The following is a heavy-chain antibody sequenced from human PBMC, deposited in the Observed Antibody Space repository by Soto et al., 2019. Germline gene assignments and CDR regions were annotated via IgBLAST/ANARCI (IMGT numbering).Heavy chain of an antibody. D-gene: IGHD1-26*01. V-gene: IGHV6-1*01. CDR1: GDSVSSNSAA. Sequence: QVPLQESGPGLVKPSQTLSLTCAISGDSVSSNSAAWNWIRLSPSRGLEWLARTYYRSRWYNDYAVAVRSRITVNPATTKNQFSLQLTSVSPEDTAVYDCAGSTSHQWYYMDVWGKGTTVTVSS. CDR2: TYYRSRWYN. J-gene: IGHJ6*03. CDR3: AGSTSHQWYYMDV.